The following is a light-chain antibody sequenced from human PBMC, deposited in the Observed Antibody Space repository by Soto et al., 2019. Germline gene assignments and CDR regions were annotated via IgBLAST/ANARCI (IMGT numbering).Light chain of an antibody. V-gene: IGKV3-15*01. CDR1: PSVSRN. Sequence: IVLTQSPGTLALSPGERATLSCRASPSVSRNLAWYQQKPVQAPRLXIYGASTRATGIPDRFSDSGSGTELTLTLSSLQSEDFAVYDCQPYNNWPTWTFGQGTKV. J-gene: IGKJ1*01. CDR2: GAS. CDR3: QPYNNWPTWT.